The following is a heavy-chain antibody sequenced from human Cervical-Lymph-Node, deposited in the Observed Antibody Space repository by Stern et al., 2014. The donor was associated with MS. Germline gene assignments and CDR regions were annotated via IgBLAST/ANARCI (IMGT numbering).Heavy chain of an antibody. D-gene: IGHD2-21*01. V-gene: IGHV1-69*06. J-gene: IGHJ6*02. Sequence: VQLVESGAEVKKPGSSVKVSCKASGGSFSTFAITWVRQAPGQRLEWMAGINPLFGTTNFAHKFQGRVTLTADTSTNTVYMELSSLRSDDTAVYYCARDPAVLIQGSYYGMDVWGQGTTVIVS. CDR2: INPLFGTT. CDR3: ARDPAVLIQGSYYGMDV. CDR1: GGSFSTFA.